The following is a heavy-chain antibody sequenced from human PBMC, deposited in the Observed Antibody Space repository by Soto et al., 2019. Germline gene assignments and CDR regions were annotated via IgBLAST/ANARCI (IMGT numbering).Heavy chain of an antibody. Sequence: QVQLMESGGGLVKPGGSLRLSCAASGFTFSDYYMSWIRKDPGKGLEWVSYISSSSSYTNYADSVKGRFTISRDNAKNSLYLQMNSLRAEDTAVYYCARDLGSYGYFDYWGQGTLVTVSS. V-gene: IGHV3-11*05. D-gene: IGHD1-26*01. CDR2: ISSSSSYT. J-gene: IGHJ4*02. CDR3: ARDLGSYGYFDY. CDR1: GFTFSDYY.